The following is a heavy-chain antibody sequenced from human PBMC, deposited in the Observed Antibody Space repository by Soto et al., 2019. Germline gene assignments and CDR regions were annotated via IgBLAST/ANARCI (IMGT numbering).Heavy chain of an antibody. V-gene: IGHV1-69*04. D-gene: IGHD3-10*01. J-gene: IGHJ5*02. CDR2: IIPTLCIA. CDR1: GCTFSSYT. CDR3: ARDSYCYGSGSYNNWFDP. Sequence: SSVKVSCTPSGCTFSSYTISWVRQPPGQGREWMGRIIPTLCIANYAQKLQVRVTITADKSTSTAYMELSSLRSEDTAVYYCARDSYCYGSGSYNNWFDPWGQGTLVTVSS.